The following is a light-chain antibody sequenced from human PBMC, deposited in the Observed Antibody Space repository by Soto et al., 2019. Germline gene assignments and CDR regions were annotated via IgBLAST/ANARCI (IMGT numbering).Light chain of an antibody. CDR1: QSISTW. J-gene: IGKJ1*01. Sequence: DIQMTQSPSTLSASVGDRVTITCRASQSISTWLAWYQQKPGKAPKLLIYDASSLESGVPSRLSGSGSGTEFTLTIRSLQPEDFASYYCQQYNSYSTFGQGTKVDIK. V-gene: IGKV1-5*01. CDR3: QQYNSYST. CDR2: DAS.